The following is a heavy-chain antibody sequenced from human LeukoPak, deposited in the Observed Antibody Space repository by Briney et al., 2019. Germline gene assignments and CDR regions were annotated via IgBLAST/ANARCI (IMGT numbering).Heavy chain of an antibody. V-gene: IGHV4-4*07. D-gene: IGHD3-10*01. CDR2: IHSSGST. J-gene: IGHJ4*02. CDR3: ARGSQNYYNPFDN. Sequence: SETLSLTCTVSGGSISGSISGTYWSWVRQPAGKGLEWIGRIHSSGSTKYNPSLKSRVTMSVDTSKSQLFLRLTSVTAADTALYYRARGSQNYYNPFDNWGQGTLVTVSS. CDR1: GGSISGSISGTY.